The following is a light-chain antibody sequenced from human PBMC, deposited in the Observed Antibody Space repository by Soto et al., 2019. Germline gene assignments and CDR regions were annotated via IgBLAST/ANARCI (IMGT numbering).Light chain of an antibody. V-gene: IGKV1-5*03. CDR3: QQYISSSPGT. Sequence: DIQMTQSPSTLSASVGDRVTITCRASQIISSWLAWYQQKPGKAPKLLIYEASSLQSGVPSRFSGSGSGTEFTLPISSLQPDDFATYYCQQYISSSPGTFGGGTKVEIK. J-gene: IGKJ4*01. CDR1: QIISSW. CDR2: EAS.